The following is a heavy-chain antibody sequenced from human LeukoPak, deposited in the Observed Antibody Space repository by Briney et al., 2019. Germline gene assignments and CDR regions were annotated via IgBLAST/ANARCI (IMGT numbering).Heavy chain of an antibody. Sequence: GGSLRLSCAASGFTFSSYWMHWVRQAPGKGLVWVSRINSDGSSTSYADSVKGRFTISRDNAKNTLYLQINSLRAEDTAVYYCARVVDSGRESYYYYYGMDVWGQGTTVTVSS. CDR3: ARVVDSGRESYYYYYGMDV. V-gene: IGHV3-74*01. D-gene: IGHD1-26*01. CDR1: GFTFSSYW. CDR2: INSDGSST. J-gene: IGHJ6*02.